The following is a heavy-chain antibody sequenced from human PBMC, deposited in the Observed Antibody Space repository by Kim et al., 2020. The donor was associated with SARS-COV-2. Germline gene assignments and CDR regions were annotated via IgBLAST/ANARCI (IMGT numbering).Heavy chain of an antibody. CDR2: IYYSGRT. CDR1: GGSISSSTYY. V-gene: IGHV4-39*01. Sequence: SETLSLTCTVSGGSISSSTYYWGWIRQPPGKGLEWIATIYYSGRTFYNPSLKSRATISVDTSKDQFSLKLSSVTAADTAVYYCARVGYRNGYSTYVDYWGQGTLVSISS. D-gene: IGHD5-18*01. CDR3: ARVGYRNGYSTYVDY. J-gene: IGHJ4*02.